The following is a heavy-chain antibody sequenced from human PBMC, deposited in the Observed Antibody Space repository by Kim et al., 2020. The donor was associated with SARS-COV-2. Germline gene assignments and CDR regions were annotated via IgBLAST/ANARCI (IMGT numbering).Heavy chain of an antibody. Sequence: ASVKVSCKASGYTFTSYAMNWVRQAPGQGLEWMGWINTNTGNPTYAQGFTGRFVFSLDTSVSTAYLQISSLKAEDTAVYYCARDRRYQPSRFLEWLLPYWYFDLWGRGTLVTVSS. CDR3: ARDRRYQPSRFLEWLLPYWYFDL. CDR1: GYTFTSYA. J-gene: IGHJ2*01. V-gene: IGHV7-4-1*02. D-gene: IGHD3-3*01. CDR2: INTNTGNP.